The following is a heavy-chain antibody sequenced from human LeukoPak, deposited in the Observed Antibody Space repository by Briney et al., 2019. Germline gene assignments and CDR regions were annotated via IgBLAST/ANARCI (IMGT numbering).Heavy chain of an antibody. CDR3: ARFGAPTSYDAFDI. CDR2: ISSSSSYI. V-gene: IGHV3-21*01. J-gene: IGHJ3*02. Sequence: GGSLRLSCAASGFTFSSYSMNWVRQAPGKGLGWVSSISSSSSYIYYADSVKGRFTISRDNAKNSLYLQMNSLRAEDTAVYYCARFGAPTSYDAFDIWGQGTMVTVSS. CDR1: GFTFSSYS. D-gene: IGHD3-16*01.